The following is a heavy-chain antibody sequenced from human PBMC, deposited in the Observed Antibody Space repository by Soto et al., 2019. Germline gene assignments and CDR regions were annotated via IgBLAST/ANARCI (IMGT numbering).Heavy chain of an antibody. CDR1: GVSISSHEW. CDR2: RHESGNT. CDR3: ATKGRSTFY. Sequence: QVQLQESGPGLVKPSGTLSLTCVVSGVSISSHEWWTWVRQPPGRGLEWIGERHESGNTNYNSCLGSRVTTSVAQSQNQFSLTLSSVTVADTAVYYCATKGRSTFYWGSGTLVTVSS. D-gene: IGHD3-16*01. J-gene: IGHJ4*02. V-gene: IGHV4-4*02.